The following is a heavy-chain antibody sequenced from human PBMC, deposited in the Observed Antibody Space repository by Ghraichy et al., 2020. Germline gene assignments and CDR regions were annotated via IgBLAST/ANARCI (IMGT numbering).Heavy chain of an antibody. J-gene: IGHJ6*03. CDR2: INHSGST. V-gene: IGHV4-34*01. CDR3: SRGLYYDFWSGYQNYYYYYYMDV. Sequence: SQTLSLTCAVYGGSFSGYYWSWIRQPPGKGLEWIGEINHSGSTNYNPSLKSRVTISVDTSKNPFSLTLSSVTAADTAVYYCSRGLYYDFWSGYQNYYYYYYMDVWGKGTTVTVSS. CDR1: GGSFSGYY. D-gene: IGHD3-3*01.